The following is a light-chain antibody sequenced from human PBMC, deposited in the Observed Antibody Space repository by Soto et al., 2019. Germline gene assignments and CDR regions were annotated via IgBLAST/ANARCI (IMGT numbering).Light chain of an antibody. CDR1: SXDVGDYNY. Sequence: QSALTQPASVSGSPGQSITISCTATSXDVGDYNYVSWYQQYPGKAPKLVIYEVFNRPSGVSHRFSGSKSDNTASLIISGPQTEDEADYYCSSYTSSATLVFGGGTKVTVL. V-gene: IGLV2-14*01. CDR2: EVF. CDR3: SSYTSSATLV. J-gene: IGLJ2*01.